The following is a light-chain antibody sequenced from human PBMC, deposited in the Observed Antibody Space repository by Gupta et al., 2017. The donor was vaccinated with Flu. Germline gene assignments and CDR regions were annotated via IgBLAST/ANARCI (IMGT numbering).Light chain of an antibody. J-gene: IGKJ3*01. Sequence: EIVMTQSPATLSVSPGERATLSCRASQSVSSNLAWYQQKPGQAPRLLIYGASTRATGIPARFSGSGSGTEFTLTISSLQSEDFAVYYWQQDNNLPTFGHGTKVDIK. V-gene: IGKV3-15*01. CDR1: QSVSSN. CDR3: QQDNNLPT. CDR2: GAS.